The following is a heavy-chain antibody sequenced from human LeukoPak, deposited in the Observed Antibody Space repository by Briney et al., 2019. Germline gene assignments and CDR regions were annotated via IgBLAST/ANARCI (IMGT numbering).Heavy chain of an antibody. CDR3: AKDLAGVTVTTSNYYGMDV. CDR2: ISGSGGST. CDR1: GFTLSSYA. J-gene: IGHJ6*02. D-gene: IGHD4-17*01. Sequence: GGSLRLSCAASGFTLSSYAMSWVRQAPGKGLEWVSAISGSGGSTYCADSVKGRFTISRDNSKNTLYLQMNSLRAEDTAVYYCAKDLAGVTVTTSNYYGMDVWGQGTTVTVSS. V-gene: IGHV3-23*01.